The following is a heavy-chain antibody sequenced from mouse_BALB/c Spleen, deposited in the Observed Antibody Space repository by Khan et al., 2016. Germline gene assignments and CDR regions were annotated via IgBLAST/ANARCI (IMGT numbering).Heavy chain of an antibody. J-gene: IGHJ4*01. CDR1: GYTFSSYF. CDR2: IKPSNGGT. V-gene: IGHV1S81*02. Sequence: VQLQESGAELVSPGASVKLSCKTSGYTFSSYFIYWVKQRPGQGLEWIGEIKPSNGGTNFNENFKSKATLTVVKSSSTSYIQLTSLTSEDSAVYYCTRGLYYYGTSYGRYYAMDYWGQGTSVTVSS. D-gene: IGHD1-1*01. CDR3: TRGLYYYGTSYGRYYAMDY.